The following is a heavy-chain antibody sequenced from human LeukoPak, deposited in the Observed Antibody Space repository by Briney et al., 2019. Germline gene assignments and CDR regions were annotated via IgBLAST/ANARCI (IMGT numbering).Heavy chain of an antibody. CDR1: GGPITEYY. V-gene: IGHV4-59*01. D-gene: IGHD1-26*01. J-gene: IGHJ4*02. Sequence: SETLSLTCSVSGGPITEYYWSWIRQPPGKGLEWIGYIYHTGSTNYSLSLKSRLTMSVDASRNQFSLKLVSVTAADTGVYYCARDRGTTGYYYLDSWGQGILVTVSS. CDR2: IYHTGST. CDR3: ARDRGTTGYYYLDS.